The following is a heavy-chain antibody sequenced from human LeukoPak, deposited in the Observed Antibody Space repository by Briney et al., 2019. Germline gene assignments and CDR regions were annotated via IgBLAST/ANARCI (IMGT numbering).Heavy chain of an antibody. CDR3: ARVDLLTGYYFFDY. V-gene: IGHV1-18*01. D-gene: IGHD3-9*01. CDR2: IRGDNGNT. J-gene: IGHJ4*02. CDR1: GYTFTSCD. Sequence: ASVKVSCKASGYTFTSCDINWVRQATGQGLEWVGWIRGDNGNTNYAQKFQGRVTMTTETSTSTAYMELGSLGSDETAVYYCARVDLLTGYYFFDYWGQGTLVTVSS.